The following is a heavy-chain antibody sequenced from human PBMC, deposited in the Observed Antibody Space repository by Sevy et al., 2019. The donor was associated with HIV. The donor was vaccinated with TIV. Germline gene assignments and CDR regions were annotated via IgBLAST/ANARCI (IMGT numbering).Heavy chain of an antibody. D-gene: IGHD3-22*01. CDR3: ARPYRTDPFYYYGSSGYYYPSYFDY. CDR1: GFTFSSYW. Sequence: GVSLRLSCAASGFTFSSYWMTWVRQAPGKGLEWVANIKQDGSEKFYVDSVKGRFTISRDNAKNSLYLQMNSLRAEDTAVYYCARPYRTDPFYYYGSSGYYYPSYFDYWGQGTLVTVSS. V-gene: IGHV3-7*01. J-gene: IGHJ4*02. CDR2: IKQDGSEK.